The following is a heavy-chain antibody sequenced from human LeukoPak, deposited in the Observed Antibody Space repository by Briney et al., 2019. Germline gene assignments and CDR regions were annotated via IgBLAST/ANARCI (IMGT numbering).Heavy chain of an antibody. Sequence: PSETLSLTCTVSGGSISSYYWSWIRQPPGKGLEWIGYIYYSGSTNYNPSLKSRVTISVDTSKNQFSLKLSSVTAADTAVYYCAGTYYYGSGSYGGFDYWGQGTLVTVSS. V-gene: IGHV4-59*01. J-gene: IGHJ4*02. CDR1: GGSISSYY. D-gene: IGHD3-10*01. CDR3: AGTYYYGSGSYGGFDY. CDR2: IYYSGST.